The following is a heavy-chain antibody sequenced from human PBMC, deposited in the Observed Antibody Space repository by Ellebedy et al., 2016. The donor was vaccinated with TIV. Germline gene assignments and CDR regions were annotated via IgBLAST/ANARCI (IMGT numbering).Heavy chain of an antibody. V-gene: IGHV4-34*01. CDR3: ARGGSRRTYYDFWSGYYKDAFDI. CDR2: INHSGST. D-gene: IGHD3-3*01. Sequence: SETLSLXCAVYGGSFSGYSWSWIRQPPGKGLEWIGAINHSGSTNYNPSLKSRVTISVDTSKNQFSLKLSSVTAADTAVYYCARGGSRRTYYDFWSGYYKDAFDIWGQGTMVTVSS. J-gene: IGHJ3*02. CDR1: GGSFSGYS.